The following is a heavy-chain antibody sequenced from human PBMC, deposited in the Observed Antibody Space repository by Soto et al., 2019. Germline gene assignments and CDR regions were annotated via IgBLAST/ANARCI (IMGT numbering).Heavy chain of an antibody. Sequence: QVQLVQSGPEVKKPGASVKVSCKTSGYSFHNYGIIWVRQAPGQGLEWMGWISGQIAKTIYAQKFQGKVTMTTATATSTADMELSTLTSDDTAMYSCARGPPSGSFSLTPRYWGQGTLVTVSP. V-gene: IGHV1-18*04. CDR2: ISGQIAKT. J-gene: IGHJ4*02. CDR3: ARGPPSGSFSLTPRY. CDR1: GYSFHNYG. D-gene: IGHD1-26*01.